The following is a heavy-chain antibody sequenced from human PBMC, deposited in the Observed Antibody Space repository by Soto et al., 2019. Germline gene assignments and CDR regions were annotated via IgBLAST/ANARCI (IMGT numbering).Heavy chain of an antibody. Sequence: ASVKVSCKDSGYSFASYGISWVRQAPGQGLEWMGWISAYNGNTNYAQKLQGRVTMTTDTSTSTAYMELRSLRSDDTAVYYCARDLVAEVRAIWGQGTMVTVSS. D-gene: IGHD2-2*01. CDR3: ARDLVAEVRAI. CDR2: ISAYNGNT. J-gene: IGHJ3*02. V-gene: IGHV1-18*01. CDR1: GYSFASYG.